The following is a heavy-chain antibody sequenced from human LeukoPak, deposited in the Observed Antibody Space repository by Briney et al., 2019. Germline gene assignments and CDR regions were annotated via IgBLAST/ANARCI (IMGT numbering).Heavy chain of an antibody. CDR2: LYHTGGT. Sequence: SGTLSLTCSVSGDSLSSGGYYWSWIRQHPGKGLEYIGYLYHTGGTYYNPSLKSRVTISVDTSNNQFSLKLNSVSAADTAVYYCARSGYCSGGNCYSNNAFDIWGQGTVVTVSS. CDR3: ARSGYCSGGNCYSNNAFDI. D-gene: IGHD2-15*01. V-gene: IGHV4-31*03. CDR1: GDSLSSGGYY. J-gene: IGHJ3*02.